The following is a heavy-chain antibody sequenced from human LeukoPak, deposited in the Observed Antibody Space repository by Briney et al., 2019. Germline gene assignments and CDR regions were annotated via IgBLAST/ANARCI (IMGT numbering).Heavy chain of an antibody. CDR3: ARELSGSYYDFDY. Sequence: GGSLRLSCTASGFTFGDYAMSWVRQAPGKGLEWVGFIRTKAYGGTTEYAASVKGRFTISRDDSKSIVYLQMNSLKTEDTAVYXXARELSGSYYDFDYWGQGTLVTVSS. CDR2: IRTKAYGGTT. V-gene: IGHV3-49*04. D-gene: IGHD1-26*01. CDR1: GFTFGDYA. J-gene: IGHJ4*02.